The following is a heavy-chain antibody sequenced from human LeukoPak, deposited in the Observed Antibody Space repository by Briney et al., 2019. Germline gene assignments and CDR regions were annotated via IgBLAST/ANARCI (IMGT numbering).Heavy chain of an antibody. V-gene: IGHV3-30*18. CDR2: ISYEGGTQ. Sequence: PGGSLTFNCAASGVTICPNGMHWVRQAPGKGLEWVAVISYEGGTQHYADSVKGRFIISRDNPRNTLYLQMNILRTEDTAVYYCAKEGTPQGCTWCDIRGPGAQCIVSS. CDR1: GVTICPNG. J-gene: IGHJ1*01. CDR3: AKEGTPQGCTWCDI. D-gene: IGHD2-8*01.